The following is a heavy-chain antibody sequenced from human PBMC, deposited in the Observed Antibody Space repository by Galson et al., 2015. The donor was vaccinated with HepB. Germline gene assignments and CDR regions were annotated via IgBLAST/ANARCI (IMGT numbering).Heavy chain of an antibody. CDR2: IKEDETEA. V-gene: IGHV3-7*01. Sequence: SLRLSCAASGFTFSTYWMNWVRQAPGKGLEWVANIKEDETEAYYVDSVKGRFTISRDNAKNSLYLQMSSLRVEDTAVYYCARNRRGESPPRLDLDCWGLGTLVTVSS. D-gene: IGHD5-24*01. CDR1: GFTFSTYW. CDR3: ARNRRGESPPRLDLDC. J-gene: IGHJ4*02.